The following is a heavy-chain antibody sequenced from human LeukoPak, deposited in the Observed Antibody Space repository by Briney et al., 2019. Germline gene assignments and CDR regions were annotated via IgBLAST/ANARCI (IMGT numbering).Heavy chain of an antibody. Sequence: KSSETLSLTCTVSGGSISSHYWSWIRQPPGKGLEWIGYIYYRGDTNYNPSLKSRVTISADTSKNQFSLKLRSVSAADTAVYFCARDCSRTSCYAGWGWFDPWGQGTLVTVSS. CDR1: GGSISSHY. CDR3: ARDCSRTSCYAGWGWFDP. J-gene: IGHJ5*02. CDR2: IYYRGDT. V-gene: IGHV4-59*11. D-gene: IGHD2-2*01.